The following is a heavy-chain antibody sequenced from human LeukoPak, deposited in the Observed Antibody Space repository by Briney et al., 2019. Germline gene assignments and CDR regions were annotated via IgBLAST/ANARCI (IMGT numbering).Heavy chain of an antibody. V-gene: IGHV4-59*01. D-gene: IGHD1-7*01. CDR1: GDSMSHYY. Sequence: SETLSLTCSVSGDSMSHYYWSWIRQPPGKGLERIGYIHYLGSTKYNPSLKSRLTISVDTSKSHFSLRLTSVTAAGTAIYYCARTGTTFFDYWGQGSLVTVSS. J-gene: IGHJ4*02. CDR2: IHYLGST. CDR3: ARTGTTFFDY.